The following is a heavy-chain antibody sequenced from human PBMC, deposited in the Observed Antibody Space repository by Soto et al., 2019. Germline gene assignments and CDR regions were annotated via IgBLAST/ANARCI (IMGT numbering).Heavy chain of an antibody. V-gene: IGHV1-18*01. Sequence: ASVQVSWKGSGYTFTSYGVSWVRQAPGQGLEWMGWISAYNGNTNYAQKLQGRVTMTTDTSTSTAYMELRSLRSDDTAVYYCARASDLYYFDYWSQGTLVTVSS. CDR2: ISAYNGNT. CDR3: ARASDLYYFDY. CDR1: GYTFTSYG. J-gene: IGHJ4*02.